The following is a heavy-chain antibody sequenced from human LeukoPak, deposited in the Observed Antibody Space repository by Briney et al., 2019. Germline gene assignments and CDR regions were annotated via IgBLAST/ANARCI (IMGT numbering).Heavy chain of an antibody. CDR1: GFTFSSYG. V-gene: IGHV3-53*01. J-gene: IGHJ1*01. CDR2: IYSGGNT. CDR3: ARFNEQQMYFQH. D-gene: IGHD6-13*01. Sequence: GGSLRLSCAASGFTFSSYGMHWVRQAPGKGLEWVSVIYSGGNTYYADSVKGRFTISRDNSKNTLCLQMNSLRAEDTAVYYCARFNEQQMYFQHWGQGTLVTVSS.